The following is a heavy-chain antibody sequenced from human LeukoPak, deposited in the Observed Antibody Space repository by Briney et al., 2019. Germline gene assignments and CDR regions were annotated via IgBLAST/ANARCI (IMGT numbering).Heavy chain of an antibody. D-gene: IGHD6-13*01. V-gene: IGHV3-7*04. Sequence: GGSLRLSCAASGFTFSSYWMSWVRQAPGKGLEWVANIKQDGSEKYYVDSVKGRFTISRDNAKNSLYLQMNSLRAEDTAVYYCARGGSSRYHSVNDYWGQGTLVTVSS. CDR2: IKQDGSEK. CDR3: ARGGSSRYHSVNDY. CDR1: GFTFSSYW. J-gene: IGHJ4*02.